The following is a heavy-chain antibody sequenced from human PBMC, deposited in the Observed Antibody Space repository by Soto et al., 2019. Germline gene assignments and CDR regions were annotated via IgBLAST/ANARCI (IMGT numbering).Heavy chain of an antibody. J-gene: IGHJ2*01. CDR3: ARKVVGSTSRPDYWYFDL. CDR1: GFTFINYA. Sequence: EVQLLESGGDSVQLGGSVRLSCAGSGFTFINYAMNWVRQAQGKGLEWVSTISGGGDATFFADSVRGRFTFSRDTSKNTVTLQMNSLGVDDTAVYYCARKVVGSTSRPDYWYFDLWGRCTLVTVSS. D-gene: IGHD2-21*01. V-gene: IGHV3-23*01. CDR2: ISGGGDAT.